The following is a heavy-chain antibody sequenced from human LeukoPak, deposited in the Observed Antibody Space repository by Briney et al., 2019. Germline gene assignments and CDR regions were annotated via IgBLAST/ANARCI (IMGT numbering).Heavy chain of an antibody. D-gene: IGHD3-16*02. CDR1: GFPFSSYA. CDR3: AKDYVWGSYRYIDY. V-gene: IGHV3-23*01. Sequence: SGGSLRLFCAASGFPFSSYAVSWVRQAPGKALEGVSSISGSGGSTYSADSVKGRFTISRDNSKNTLYLQMNSLRAEDTALYYCAKDYVWGSYRYIDYWGQGTLVTVSS. CDR2: ISGSGGST. J-gene: IGHJ4*02.